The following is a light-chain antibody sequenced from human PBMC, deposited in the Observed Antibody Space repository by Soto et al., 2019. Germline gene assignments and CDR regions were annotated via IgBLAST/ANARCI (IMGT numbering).Light chain of an antibody. CDR3: QHLNGYPRT. V-gene: IGKV1-9*01. J-gene: IGKJ1*01. Sequence: DIQLTQSPSLLSASVGDRVTITCRASQAIDTYLAWYQQKPGKAPKLLIYAASTLQSGVPSGFSGSGSGTEFTLRISSLQPEDFATYYCQHLNGYPRTFGQGTKVEIK. CDR1: QAIDTY. CDR2: AAS.